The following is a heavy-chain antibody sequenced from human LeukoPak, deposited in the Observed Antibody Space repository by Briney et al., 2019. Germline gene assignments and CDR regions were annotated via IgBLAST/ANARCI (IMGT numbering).Heavy chain of an antibody. J-gene: IGHJ4*02. V-gene: IGHV1-2*02. CDR3: AKEIPYGSVDY. CDR1: GYTFTGYY. D-gene: IGHD3-10*01. Sequence: ASVKVSCKASGYTFTGYYIHWVRQAPGQGLEWMGWINPNSGGTNYAQKFQGRVTMTRDMSTSTVYMELNSLRAEDTAVYYCAKEIPYGSVDYWGQGTLVTVSS. CDR2: INPNSGGT.